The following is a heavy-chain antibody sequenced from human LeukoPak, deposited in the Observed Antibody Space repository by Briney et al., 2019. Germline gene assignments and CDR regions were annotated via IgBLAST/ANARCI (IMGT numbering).Heavy chain of an antibody. D-gene: IGHD3-10*01. V-gene: IGHV3-48*03. J-gene: IGHJ4*02. CDR3: ARGSYGSGARYDY. Sequence: GGSLRLSCAASGFTFSSYEMNWVRQAPGKWLEWISYISTSGSPIYYADSVKGRFTISRDNAKNSLYLQMNSLRAEDTAVYYCARGSYGSGARYDYWGQGTLVTVSS. CDR1: GFTFSSYE. CDR2: ISTSGSPI.